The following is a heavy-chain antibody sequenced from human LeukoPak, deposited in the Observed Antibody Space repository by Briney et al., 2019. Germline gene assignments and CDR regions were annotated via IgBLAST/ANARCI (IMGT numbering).Heavy chain of an antibody. V-gene: IGHV1-18*01. J-gene: IGHJ5*02. CDR3: ARKWATSFDP. CDR2: INTYSGDT. Sequence: ASAKVSCKSSGYTFISYGISWVRQAPGQGLEWMGWINTYSGDTNYAQKVQGRVTLTRDTSTNTAYMELRSLRSDDTAVYYCARKWATSFDPWGQGTLVTVSS. D-gene: IGHD1-1*01. CDR1: GYTFISYG.